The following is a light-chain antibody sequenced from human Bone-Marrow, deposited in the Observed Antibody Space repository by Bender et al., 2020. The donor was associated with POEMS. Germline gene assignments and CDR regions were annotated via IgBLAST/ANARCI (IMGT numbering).Light chain of an antibody. V-gene: IGLV6-57*01. Sequence: NFMLTQPHSVSESPGKTVTISCTRSSGSIASNYVQCYQQRPGSSPTTVMFDNNQRPSGVPDRFSGSIDSSSNSASLTISGLKTEDEADYYCQSYDNSAWVFGGGTKLTVL. CDR2: DNN. J-gene: IGLJ3*02. CDR3: QSYDNSAWV. CDR1: SGSIASNY.